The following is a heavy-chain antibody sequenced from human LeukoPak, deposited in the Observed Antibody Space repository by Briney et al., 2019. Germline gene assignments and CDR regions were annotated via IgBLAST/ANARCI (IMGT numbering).Heavy chain of an antibody. V-gene: IGHV4-31*03. J-gene: IGHJ6*02. CDR1: GGSISSGGYY. Sequence: SETLSLTCTVSGGSISSGGYYWSWIRQHPGKGLEWIGYIYYSGSTYYNPSLKSRVTISVDTSKNQFSLKLSSVTAADTAVYYCARDTGLNYYYGMDVWGQGTTVTVSS. CDR2: IYYSGST. CDR3: ARDTGLNYYYGMDV. D-gene: IGHD3-22*01.